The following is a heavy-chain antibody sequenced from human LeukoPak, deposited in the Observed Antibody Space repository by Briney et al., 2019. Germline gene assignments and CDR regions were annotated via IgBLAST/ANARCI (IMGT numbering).Heavy chain of an antibody. CDR3: VAGEPGDY. V-gene: IGHV3-43*01. J-gene: IGHJ4*02. Sequence: PGGSLRLSCAASGLNFDDFTMHWVRQAPGQGLEWVSLISWDGTGTYYADSVKGRFTISRDNSKNSLYLQMTSLRTEDTALYYCVAGEPGDYWGQGTLVTVSS. CDR1: GLNFDDFT. CDR2: ISWDGTGT. D-gene: IGHD3-10*01.